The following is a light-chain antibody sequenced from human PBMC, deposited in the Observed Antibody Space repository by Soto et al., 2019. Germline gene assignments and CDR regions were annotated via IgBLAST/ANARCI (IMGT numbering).Light chain of an antibody. V-gene: IGKV3-11*01. CDR2: DAS. J-gene: IGKJ4*01. CDR1: QGISSQ. Sequence: EIVLTQSPATLSLSPGERATLSCRAIQGISSQLAWYQQKPGQAPRLLICDASSRATGIPARFSGSGSGTDFTLTSSSLEPEDFAVYYCQQRSSLPITFGGGTKVEIK. CDR3: QQRSSLPIT.